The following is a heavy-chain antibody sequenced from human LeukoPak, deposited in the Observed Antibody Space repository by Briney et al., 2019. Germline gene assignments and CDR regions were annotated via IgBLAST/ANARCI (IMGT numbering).Heavy chain of an antibody. CDR2: IIPIFGTA. D-gene: IGHD1-26*01. Sequence: GASVKVSCKASGGTFSSYAISWVRQAPGQGLEWMGGIIPIFGTANYAQKFQGRVTITADKSTSTAYMELSSLRSEDTAVYYCARDLRYSGSYDAFDIWGQGTMVTVSS. J-gene: IGHJ3*02. V-gene: IGHV1-69*06. CDR3: ARDLRYSGSYDAFDI. CDR1: GGTFSSYA.